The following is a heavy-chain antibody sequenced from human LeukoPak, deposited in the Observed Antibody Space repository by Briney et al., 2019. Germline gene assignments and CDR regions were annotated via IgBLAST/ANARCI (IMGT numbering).Heavy chain of an antibody. CDR1: GFTFRSYA. D-gene: IGHD3-22*01. J-gene: IGHJ4*02. CDR2: ISYVGENE. CDR3: VRGRYYYDSSGYLDY. Sequence: PGGSLRLSCVASGFTFRSYAMHWVRQAPGKGLEWVALISYVGENEYYADSVKGRFTISRDNSKNTLYLQMSSLRAEDTAVYYCVRGRYYYDSSGYLDYWGQGTLATVSS. V-gene: IGHV3-30*04.